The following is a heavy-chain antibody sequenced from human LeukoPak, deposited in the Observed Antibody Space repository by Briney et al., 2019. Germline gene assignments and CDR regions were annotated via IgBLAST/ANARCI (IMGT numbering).Heavy chain of an antibody. Sequence: GGSLRLSCAASGFTFSSYGVHWVRQAPGKGLEWVAVISYDGSNKYYADSVKGRFTISRDNSKNTLYLQMNSLRAEDTAVYYCAKDQGNYDFWSGYYTPTYYFDYWGQGTLVTVSS. J-gene: IGHJ4*02. CDR1: GFTFSSYG. CDR3: AKDQGNYDFWSGYYTPTYYFDY. CDR2: ISYDGSNK. V-gene: IGHV3-30*18. D-gene: IGHD3-3*01.